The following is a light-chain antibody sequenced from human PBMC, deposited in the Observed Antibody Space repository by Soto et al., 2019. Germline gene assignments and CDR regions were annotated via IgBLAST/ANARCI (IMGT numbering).Light chain of an antibody. CDR1: QSVSNNY. CDR2: GAS. Sequence: EVVLTQSPGTLSLSPRERATLSCRASQSVSNNYLAWYQHKPGQAPRLLMNGASNRAPGIPDRFSGSGSGPDFTLTISRLEPEDFAVYYCQQYAASPRTFGQGTLVEVK. CDR3: QQYAASPRT. J-gene: IGKJ1*01. V-gene: IGKV3-20*01.